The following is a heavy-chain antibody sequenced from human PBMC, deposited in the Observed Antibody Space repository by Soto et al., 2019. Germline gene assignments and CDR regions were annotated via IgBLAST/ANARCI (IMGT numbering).Heavy chain of an antibody. Sequence: SETLSLTCTVSGVSISNSSYYWGWIRRPPGKGLEWIGTIYYSGITYYNPSLKSRVTISVDTSKNQFSLKLTSVTAADTAVYYCARHGSNWGQGALVTVSS. CDR2: IYYSGIT. J-gene: IGHJ4*02. CDR3: ARHGSN. V-gene: IGHV4-39*01. CDR1: GVSISNSSYY.